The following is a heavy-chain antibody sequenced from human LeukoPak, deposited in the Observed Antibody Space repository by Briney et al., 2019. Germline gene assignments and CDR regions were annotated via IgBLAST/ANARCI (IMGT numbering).Heavy chain of an antibody. D-gene: IGHD1-1*01. Sequence: PSETLSLTCNVSGDSISGSDYYWGWMRQPPGKGLEWIANIWYSGSAYYNPPLQSRVTITVDTSKNQFSLNVKSVTAGDSAVYYCLRHAGGIIPTWGQGTRVAVSS. V-gene: IGHV4-39*01. CDR1: GDSISGSDYY. CDR2: IWYSGSA. CDR3: LRHAGGIIPT. J-gene: IGHJ5*02.